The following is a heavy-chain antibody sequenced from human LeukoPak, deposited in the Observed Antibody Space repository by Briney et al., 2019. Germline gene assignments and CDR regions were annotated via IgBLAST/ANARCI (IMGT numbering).Heavy chain of an antibody. Sequence: GGSLRLSCAVSGFTVSGNYMNWVRQSPGKGLEWVSMIYSGGTTYYADSVKGRFTISRDNSKNTLYLQMNSLRAEDTAVYYCARDSRYCSGGSCYSSDAFDIWGQGTMVAVSS. D-gene: IGHD2-15*01. V-gene: IGHV3-66*01. J-gene: IGHJ3*02. CDR1: GFTVSGNY. CDR3: ARDSRYCSGGSCYSSDAFDI. CDR2: IYSGGTT.